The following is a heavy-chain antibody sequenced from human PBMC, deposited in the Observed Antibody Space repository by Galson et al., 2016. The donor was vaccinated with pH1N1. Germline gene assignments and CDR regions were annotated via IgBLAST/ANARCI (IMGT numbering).Heavy chain of an antibody. CDR2: IIPILNTA. D-gene: IGHD3-22*01. V-gene: IGHV1-69*06. CDR1: GGTFGSYG. J-gene: IGHJ2*01. CDR3: AREDYYDTDLSDWYFDL. Sequence: SVKVSCKASGGTFGSYGINWVRQAPGQGLEWMGGIIPILNTAKYAQNFQGRVTITADKSTTTAYMELSSLRAEDTAVYFCAREDYYDTDLSDWYFDLWGRGTLLTVSS.